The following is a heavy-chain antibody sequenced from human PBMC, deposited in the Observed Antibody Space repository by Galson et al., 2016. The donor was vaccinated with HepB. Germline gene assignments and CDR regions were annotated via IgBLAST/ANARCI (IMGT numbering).Heavy chain of an antibody. D-gene: IGHD3-10*01. CDR1: GFSFSSYA. Sequence: SLRLSCAASGFSFSSYAMNWVRQAPGKGLEWVSYISSTINYIYYSDSVKGRFTISRDNAKNSLFLQMNSLSAEDTAVYYCAKDRTYYNGDWYFDVWGRGTLVTVSS. CDR3: AKDRTYYNGDWYFDV. V-gene: IGHV3-21*01. CDR2: ISSTINYI. J-gene: IGHJ2*01.